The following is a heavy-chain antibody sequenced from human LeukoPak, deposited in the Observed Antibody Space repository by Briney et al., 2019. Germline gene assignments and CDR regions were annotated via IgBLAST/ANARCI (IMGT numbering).Heavy chain of an antibody. CDR3: ARAYDSSGFPLFDY. CDR2: IYYSGST. D-gene: IGHD3-22*01. J-gene: IGHJ4*02. Sequence: SQTLSLTCAVSGGSISSGDYYWSWIRQPPGKGLEWIGYIYYSGSTYYNPSLKSRVSISVDTSKNQFSLKLSSVTAADTAVYYCARAYDSSGFPLFDYWGQGALVTVSS. V-gene: IGHV4-30-4*01. CDR1: GGSISSGDYY.